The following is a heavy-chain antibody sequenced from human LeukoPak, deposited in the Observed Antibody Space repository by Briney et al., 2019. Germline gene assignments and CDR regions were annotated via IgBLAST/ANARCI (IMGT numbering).Heavy chain of an antibody. Sequence: SVKVSCKASGGTFSSYAISWVRQAPGQGLEWMGRIIPILGIANYAQKFQGRVTITADKSTSTAYMELSSLRSEDTAVYYCAREDIAAAGTDYYGMDVWGQGTTVTVSS. V-gene: IGHV1-69*04. D-gene: IGHD6-13*01. CDR3: AREDIAAAGTDYYGMDV. J-gene: IGHJ6*02. CDR2: IIPILGIA. CDR1: GGTFSSYA.